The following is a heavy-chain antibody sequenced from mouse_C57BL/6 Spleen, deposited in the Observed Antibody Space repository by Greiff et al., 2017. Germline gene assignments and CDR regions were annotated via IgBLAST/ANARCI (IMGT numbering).Heavy chain of an antibody. Sequence: VQLQQSGPELVKPGDSVKISCKASGYSFTGYFMNWVMQSHGKSLEWIGRINPYNGDTFSNQKFKGKATLTVDKSSSTAHMELRSLTSEDSAVYYCARGGSNYGFDYWGQGTTLTVSS. CDR1: GYSFTGYF. J-gene: IGHJ2*01. CDR2: INPYNGDT. CDR3: ARGGSNYGFDY. D-gene: IGHD2-5*01. V-gene: IGHV1-20*01.